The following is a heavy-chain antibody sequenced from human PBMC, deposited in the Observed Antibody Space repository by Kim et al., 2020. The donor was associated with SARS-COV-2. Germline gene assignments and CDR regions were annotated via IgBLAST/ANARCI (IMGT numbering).Heavy chain of an antibody. J-gene: IGHJ6*02. CDR3: ARRLLATVTNNYYYYGMDV. V-gene: IGHV4-39*01. Sequence: SETLSLTCTVSGGSISSSSYYWGWIRQPPGKGLEWIGCIYYSGSTYYNPSLKSRVTISVDTSKNQFSLKLSSVTAADTAVYYCARRLLATVTNNYYYYGMDVWGQGTTVTVSS. CDR1: GGSISSSSYY. D-gene: IGHD4-17*01. CDR2: IYYSGST.